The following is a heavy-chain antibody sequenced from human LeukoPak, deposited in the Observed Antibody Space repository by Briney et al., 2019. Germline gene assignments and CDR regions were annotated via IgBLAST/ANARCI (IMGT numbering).Heavy chain of an antibody. CDR2: ISSSSSYI. J-gene: IGHJ5*02. CDR3: ARAGGSSSSGWFDP. V-gene: IGHV3-21*01. CDR1: GFTFSSYS. D-gene: IGHD6-13*01. Sequence: GGSLRLSCAASGFTFSSYSMNWVRQAPGKGLEWVSSISSSSSYIYYADSVKGRFTISRDNAKNSLYLQMNSLRAEDTAVYYCARAGGSSSSGWFDPWGQGTLVTVSS.